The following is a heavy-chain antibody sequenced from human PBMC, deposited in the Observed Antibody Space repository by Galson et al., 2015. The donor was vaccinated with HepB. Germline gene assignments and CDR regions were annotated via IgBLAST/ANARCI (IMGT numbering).Heavy chain of an antibody. V-gene: IGHV1-69*13. J-gene: IGHJ2*01. CDR3: ARDRGGGSFISFSPWYFDL. CDR1: GGTFSSYA. CDR2: IIPIFGTA. D-gene: IGHD2-15*01. Sequence: SVKVSCKASGGTFSSYAISWVRQAPGQGLEWMGGIIPIFGTANYAQKFQGRVTITADESTSTAYMELSSLRSEDTAVYYCARDRGGGSFISFSPWYFDLWGRGTLVTVSS.